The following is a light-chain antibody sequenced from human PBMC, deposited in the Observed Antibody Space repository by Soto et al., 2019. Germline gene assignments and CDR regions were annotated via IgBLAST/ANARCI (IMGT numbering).Light chain of an antibody. Sequence: DIQMTQSPSTLSASIGDRVTIICRASQSISSWLAWYQQKPGKAPKLLIFDASTLESGVSLRFSGSGSGTHFTLTISSLQPDDFATYYCQQYSTFSFGQGTKVEV. J-gene: IGKJ1*01. V-gene: IGKV1-5*02. CDR3: QQYSTFS. CDR2: DAS. CDR1: QSISSW.